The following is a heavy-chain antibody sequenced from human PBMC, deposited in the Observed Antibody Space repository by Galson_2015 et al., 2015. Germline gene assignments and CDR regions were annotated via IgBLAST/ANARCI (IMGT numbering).Heavy chain of an antibody. V-gene: IGHV4-59*08. Sequence: ETLSLTCTVSGVSISSYHWSWIRQPPGKGLEWIGSIFQSGNTYYNPSLKSRVTISVDTSKNQFSLKLSSVTAADTAVYYCARMINDFGDSVAYFDYWGQGTLVTVSS. CDR1: GVSISSYH. CDR3: ARMINDFGDSVAYFDY. J-gene: IGHJ4*02. D-gene: IGHD4-17*01. CDR2: IFQSGNT.